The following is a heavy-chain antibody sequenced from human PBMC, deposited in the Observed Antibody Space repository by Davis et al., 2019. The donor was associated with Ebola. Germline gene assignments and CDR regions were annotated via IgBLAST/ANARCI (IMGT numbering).Heavy chain of an antibody. J-gene: IGHJ4*02. D-gene: IGHD3-9*01. CDR3: AREATGVSIFDY. CDR1: GGSISSYY. V-gene: IGHV4-59*12. CDR2: IYYSGST. Sequence: MPSETLSLTCTVSGGSISSYYWSWIRQPPGKGLEWIGYIYYSGSTNYNPSLKSRVTISVDKSRNQFSLMLSSVTAADTAVYYCAREATGVSIFDYWGQGTLVTVSS.